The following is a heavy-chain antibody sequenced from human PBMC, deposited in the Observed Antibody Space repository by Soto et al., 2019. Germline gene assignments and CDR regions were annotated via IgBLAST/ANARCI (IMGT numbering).Heavy chain of an antibody. V-gene: IGHV3-23*01. D-gene: IGHD3-9*01. CDR3: AKAEYYDILTGYYPGNWFDP. Sequence: GGSLRLSCAASGFTFSSYAMSWVRQAPGKGLEWVSAISGSGGSTYYADSVKGRFTISRDNSKNTLYLQMNSLRAEDTAVYYYAKAEYYDILTGYYPGNWFDPWGQGTLVTVSS. CDR1: GFTFSSYA. CDR2: ISGSGGST. J-gene: IGHJ5*02.